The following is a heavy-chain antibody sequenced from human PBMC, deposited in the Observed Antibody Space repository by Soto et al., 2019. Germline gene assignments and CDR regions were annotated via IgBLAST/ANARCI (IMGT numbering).Heavy chain of an antibody. CDR3: ARGIAAAGTGWFDP. D-gene: IGHD6-13*01. V-gene: IGHV4-59*08. CDR1: GGSISSYY. J-gene: IGHJ5*02. Sequence: LSLTCTVSGGSISSYYWSWIRQPPGKGLEWIGYIYYSGSTNYNPSLKSRVTISVDTSKNQFSLKLSSVTAADTAVYYCARGIAAAGTGWFDPWGQGTLVTVSS. CDR2: IYYSGST.